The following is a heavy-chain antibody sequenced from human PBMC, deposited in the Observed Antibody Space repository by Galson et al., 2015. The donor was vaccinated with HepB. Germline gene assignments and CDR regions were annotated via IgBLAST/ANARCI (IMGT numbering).Heavy chain of an antibody. J-gene: IGHJ4*02. Sequence: QSGAEVKNPGASVRVSCKAPGYTFTSYAITWVRQAPGQGLEWMGWISTFNDNPKYAQNLQDRVTMTTDTSTNTAYLELRGLRSDDTAVYYCATNTSYYLSGSSHKGYFFDYWGQGTLVTVSS. CDR3: ATNTSYYLSGSSHKGYFFDY. CDR2: ISTFNDNP. V-gene: IGHV1-18*04. CDR1: GYTFTSYA. D-gene: IGHD3-10*01.